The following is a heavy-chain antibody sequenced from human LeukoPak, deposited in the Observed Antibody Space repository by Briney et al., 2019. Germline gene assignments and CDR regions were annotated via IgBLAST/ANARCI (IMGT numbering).Heavy chain of an antibody. CDR1: GASINIYY. Sequence: SGTLSLTCTVSGASINIYYWGWVRQPPGKGLEWIGYISYNGGTNYNPSLKSRVTISEDTSKNQFSLKVTSVTAADTAVHFCARAPYYFYMDVWGKGTTVTVSS. CDR2: ISYNGGT. V-gene: IGHV4-59*08. J-gene: IGHJ6*03. CDR3: ARAPYYFYMDV.